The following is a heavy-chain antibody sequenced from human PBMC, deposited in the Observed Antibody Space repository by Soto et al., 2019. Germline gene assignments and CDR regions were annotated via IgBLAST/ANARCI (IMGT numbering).Heavy chain of an antibody. CDR1: GYDLATYW. CDR2: IYPGDSDT. D-gene: IGHD3-10*01. J-gene: IGHJ4*02. Sequence: SCKGSGYDLATYWIGWVLQKPGKGLECMGIIYPGDSDTKYSPSFEGQVIMSADKSTNTAYLQWKSLRVSDTALYFCARMESGSYGFDDFWGPGTLVTVSS. CDR3: ARMESGSYGFDDF. V-gene: IGHV5-51*01.